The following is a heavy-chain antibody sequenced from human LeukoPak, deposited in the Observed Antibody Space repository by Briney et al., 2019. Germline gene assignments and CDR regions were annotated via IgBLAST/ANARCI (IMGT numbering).Heavy chain of an antibody. CDR2: INPSGGST. D-gene: IGHD6-19*01. V-gene: IGHV1-46*01. CDR1: GYTFTSYY. Sequence: ASVKVSCKASGYTFTSYYMHWVRQAPGQGLEWMGIINPSGGSTSYAQKFQGRVTMTRETSTSIVYMELSSQRSEDTAVYYCARDLVAGTRAFDIWGQGTMVTVSS. CDR3: ARDLVAGTRAFDI. J-gene: IGHJ3*02.